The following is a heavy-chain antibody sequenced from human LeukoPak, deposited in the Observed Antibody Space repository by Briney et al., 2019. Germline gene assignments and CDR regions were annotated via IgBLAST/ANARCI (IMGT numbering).Heavy chain of an antibody. CDR3: AKDRAMVRREGYMDV. CDR1: GFTLSDYV. J-gene: IGHJ6*03. D-gene: IGHD3-10*01. CDR2: ISWDSGST. V-gene: IGHV3-43D*03. Sequence: PGGSLRLSSAASGFTLSDYVMHWVRQAPGKGLEWGSLISWDSGSTYYADSVKGQFTISRDNSKNSLYLQMNSLRAEDTALYYCAKDRAMVRREGYMDVWGKGTTVTVSS.